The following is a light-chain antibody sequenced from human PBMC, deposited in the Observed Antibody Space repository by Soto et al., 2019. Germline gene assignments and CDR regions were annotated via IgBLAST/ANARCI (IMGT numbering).Light chain of an antibody. V-gene: IGKV3-20*01. Sequence: EIVLTQSPGTLSLSPGERATLSCRASQSVSSSYLAWYQQKHGQAPRLLIYGASSRATGIPDRFSGSGSGTDFTLTISRLEPEDYAVYYCQQYGSSLLFTFGPGTKVDIK. CDR3: QQYGSSLLFT. CDR1: QSVSSSY. J-gene: IGKJ3*01. CDR2: GAS.